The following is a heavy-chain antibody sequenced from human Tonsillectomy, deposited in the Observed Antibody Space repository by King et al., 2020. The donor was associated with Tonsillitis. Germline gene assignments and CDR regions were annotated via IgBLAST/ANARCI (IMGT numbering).Heavy chain of an antibody. Sequence: QLQESGPGLVKPSETLSLTCIVSGGSISRYYWSWIRHSPGKGLEWIGYIDYSGGTNYNPSLMSRVTISVDTSKNQFSLKVSSVTAADTAVYYCARDFGDFWSGNWFDPWGQETLVTVSS. V-gene: IGHV4-59*01. D-gene: IGHD3-3*01. CDR2: IDYSGGT. CDR3: ARDFGDFWSGNWFDP. CDR1: GGSISRYY. J-gene: IGHJ5*02.